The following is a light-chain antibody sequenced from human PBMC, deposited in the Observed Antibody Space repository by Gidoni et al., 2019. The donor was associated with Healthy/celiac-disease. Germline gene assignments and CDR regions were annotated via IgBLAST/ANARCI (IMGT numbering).Light chain of an antibody. V-gene: IGKV1-8*01. CDR1: QGISSY. CDR2: AAS. Sequence: AIRMTPSPSSFSASTGDRVTITCRANQGISSYLAWYQQKPGKAPKLLIYAASTLQSGVPSRFSGSGSGTDFTLTISCLQSEDFATYYCQQYYSYPRAFGQGTRLEIK. CDR3: QQYYSYPRA. J-gene: IGKJ5*01.